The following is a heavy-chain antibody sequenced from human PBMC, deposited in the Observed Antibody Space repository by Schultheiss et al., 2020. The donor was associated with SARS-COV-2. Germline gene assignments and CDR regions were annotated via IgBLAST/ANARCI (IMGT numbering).Heavy chain of an antibody. Sequence: GESLKISCKASGYTFTGYYMHWVRQAPGQGLEWMGWINPNSGGTNYAQKFQGWVTMTRDTSISTAYVELSRLRSDDTAVYYCARDLENEVLPAATWFDPWGQGTLVTVSS. D-gene: IGHD2-2*01. CDR2: INPNSGGT. CDR3: ARDLENEVLPAATWFDP. V-gene: IGHV1-2*04. CDR1: GYTFTGYY. J-gene: IGHJ5*02.